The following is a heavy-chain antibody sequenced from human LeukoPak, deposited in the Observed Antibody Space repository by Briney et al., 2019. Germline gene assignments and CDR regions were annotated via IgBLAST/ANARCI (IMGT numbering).Heavy chain of an antibody. Sequence: SETLSLTCTVSGGSISSSSYYWGWIRQPPGKGLERIGSIYYSGSTYYNPSLKSRVTISVDTSKNQFSLKLSSVTAADTAVYYCARASIIVVVPAARGPFDYWGQGTLVTVSS. J-gene: IGHJ4*02. CDR1: GGSISSSSYY. CDR3: ARASIIVVVPAARGPFDY. CDR2: IYYSGST. V-gene: IGHV4-39*01. D-gene: IGHD2-2*01.